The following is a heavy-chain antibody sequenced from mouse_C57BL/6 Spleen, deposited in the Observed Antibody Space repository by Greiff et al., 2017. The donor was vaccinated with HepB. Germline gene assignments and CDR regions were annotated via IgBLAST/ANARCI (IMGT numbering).Heavy chain of an antibody. J-gene: IGHJ1*03. D-gene: IGHD1-1*01. V-gene: IGHV5-4*01. Sequence: EVQLVESGGGLVKPGGSLKLSCAASGFTFSSYAMSWVRQTPEKRLEWVATISDGGSYTYYPDNVKGRFTISRDNAKNNLYLQMSHLKSEDTAMYYCARDYYGSRSPWYFDVWGTGTTVTVSS. CDR1: GFTFSSYA. CDR3: ARDYYGSRSPWYFDV. CDR2: ISDGGSYT.